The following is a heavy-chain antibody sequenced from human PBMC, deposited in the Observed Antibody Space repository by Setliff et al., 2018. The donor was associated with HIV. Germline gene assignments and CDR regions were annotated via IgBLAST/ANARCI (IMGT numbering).Heavy chain of an antibody. CDR3: VRNPTVGMDV. J-gene: IGHJ6*02. V-gene: IGHV3-13*01. Sequence: PGGSLRLSCATSGFAFSDYDFHWVRQVTGEGLEWVAAIGTGGDTYYVDSVKGRFTISRENARNSLYLQMNSLRVEDTAVYYCVRNPTVGMDVWGQGTTVTVSS. CDR2: IGTGGDT. CDR1: GFAFSDYD. D-gene: IGHD1-1*01.